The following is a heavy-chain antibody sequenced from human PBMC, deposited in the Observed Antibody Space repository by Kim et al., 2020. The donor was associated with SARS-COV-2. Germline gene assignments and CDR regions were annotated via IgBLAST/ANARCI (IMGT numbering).Heavy chain of an antibody. V-gene: IGHV4-34*01. J-gene: IGHJ5*02. Sequence: KRRVTISVDTSKNQFSLKLSSVTAADTAVYYCARDKSDFWSGYYGRWFDPWGQGTLVTVSS. D-gene: IGHD3-3*01. CDR3: ARDKSDFWSGYYGRWFDP.